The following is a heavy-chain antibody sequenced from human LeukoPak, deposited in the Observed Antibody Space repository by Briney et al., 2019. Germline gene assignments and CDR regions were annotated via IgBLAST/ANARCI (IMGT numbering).Heavy chain of an antibody. J-gene: IGHJ4*02. Sequence: SETLSLTCTVSGGSISGYHWSWIRQPPGKGLEWIGCIYYSGSTNYNPSLKSRVTISVDTSKNQFSLKLSSVTAADTAVYYCARADSSGRRVEQWRQGTLVTVSS. CDR1: GGSISGYH. CDR2: IYYSGST. D-gene: IGHD6-19*01. V-gene: IGHV4-59*01. CDR3: ARADSSGRRVEQ.